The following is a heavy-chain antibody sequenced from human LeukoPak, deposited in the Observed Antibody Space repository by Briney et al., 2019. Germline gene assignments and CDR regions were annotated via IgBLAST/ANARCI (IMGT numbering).Heavy chain of an antibody. D-gene: IGHD3/OR15-3a*01. CDR2: IGKDGSGN. CDR3: ARDLDYYATDY. CDR1: GFSLSRYW. V-gene: IGHV3-7*01. J-gene: IGHJ4*02. Sequence: GGSLRLSCAASGFSLSRYWMSWVRQAPGQGLEWVANIGKDGSGNHYADSVKGRFTISRDNAKNSLYLQMNSLRDDDTAVYYCARDLDYYATDYWGQGTLVTVSS.